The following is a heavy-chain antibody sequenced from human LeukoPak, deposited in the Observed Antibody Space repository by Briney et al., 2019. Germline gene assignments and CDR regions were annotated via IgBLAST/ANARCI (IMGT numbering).Heavy chain of an antibody. CDR1: GFTFSSYE. CDR3: AREGPLYSSSWCEY. Sequence: GGSLRLSCAASGFTFSSYEMNWVRQAPGKGLEWLSYISTGGNTIYYADSVKGRFTISRDDAKNSLYLQMNSLRADDTAVYYCAREGPLYSSSWCEYWGQGTLVTVSS. V-gene: IGHV3-48*03. D-gene: IGHD6-13*01. CDR2: ISTGGNTI. J-gene: IGHJ4*02.